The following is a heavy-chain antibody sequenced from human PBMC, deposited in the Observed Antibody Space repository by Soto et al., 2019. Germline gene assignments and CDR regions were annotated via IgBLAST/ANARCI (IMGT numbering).Heavy chain of an antibody. V-gene: IGHV3-11*01. D-gene: IGHD3-3*01. Sequence: GGSLRLSCAASGFTFSDYYMSWIRQAPGKGLEWVSYISSSGSTIYYADSVKGRFTISRDNAKNSLYLQMNSLRAEDTAVYYCARDNPYFWSGSYYFDYWGQGTLVTVSS. CDR3: ARDNPYFWSGSYYFDY. CDR1: GFTFSDYY. J-gene: IGHJ4*02. CDR2: ISSSGSTI.